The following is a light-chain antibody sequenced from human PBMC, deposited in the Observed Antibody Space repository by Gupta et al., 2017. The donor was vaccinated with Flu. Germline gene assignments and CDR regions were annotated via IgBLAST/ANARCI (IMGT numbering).Light chain of an antibody. CDR1: NLNEKY. CDR2: KGD. V-gene: IGLV3-1*01. J-gene: IGLJ1*01. Sequence: SYELTQPPPVSVSPGQTASITCSGDNLNEKYVRWYEQKPGQSPVLVIYKGDKRPSGIPERFSGSNSGNTATLTIRGTEAMDEADYYCQAWDSSACFFGTGTKVTVL. CDR3: QAWDSSACF.